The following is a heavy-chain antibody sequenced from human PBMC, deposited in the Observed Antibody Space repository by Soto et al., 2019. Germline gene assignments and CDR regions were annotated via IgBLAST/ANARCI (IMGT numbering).Heavy chain of an antibody. D-gene: IGHD6-19*01. CDR1: GFTFSSYG. Sequence: QVQLVESGGGVVQPGRSLRLSCAASGFTFSSYGMHWVRQAPGKGLEWVAVISYDGSNKYYADSVKGRFTISRDNSKNTLYLQMNSLRAEDTAVHYCAKDQGSSGWYFWYFQHWGQGTLVTVSS. CDR2: ISYDGSNK. V-gene: IGHV3-30*18. J-gene: IGHJ1*01. CDR3: AKDQGSSGWYFWYFQH.